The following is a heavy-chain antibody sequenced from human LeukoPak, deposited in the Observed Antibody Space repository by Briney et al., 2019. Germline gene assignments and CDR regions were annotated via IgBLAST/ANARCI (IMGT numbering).Heavy chain of an antibody. Sequence: SVKVSCKASGGTFSSYAISWVRQAPGQGLEWMGGIIPIFGTANYAQKFQGRVTITTDESTSTAYMELSSLRSEDTAVYYCARFRRAGSYYFDYWGQGTLVTVSS. CDR2: IIPIFGTA. V-gene: IGHV1-69*05. J-gene: IGHJ4*02. CDR1: GGTFSSYA. CDR3: ARFRRAGSYYFDY. D-gene: IGHD3-10*01.